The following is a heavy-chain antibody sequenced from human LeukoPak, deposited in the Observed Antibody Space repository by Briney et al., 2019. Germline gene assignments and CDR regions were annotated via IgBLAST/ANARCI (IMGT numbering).Heavy chain of an antibody. CDR2: IYYSGST. CDR1: GGSISSGSYY. CDR3: ARASAYYDYAWVSYRPSHFDY. Sequence: TSETLSLTCTVSGGSISSGSYYWSWIRQHPGKGLEWIGYIYYSGSTYYNPSLKSRVTISVDTSKNQFSLKLSSVTAADTAVYYCARASAYYDYAWVSYRPSHFDYWGQGTLVTVSS. V-gene: IGHV4-31*03. D-gene: IGHD3-16*02. J-gene: IGHJ4*02.